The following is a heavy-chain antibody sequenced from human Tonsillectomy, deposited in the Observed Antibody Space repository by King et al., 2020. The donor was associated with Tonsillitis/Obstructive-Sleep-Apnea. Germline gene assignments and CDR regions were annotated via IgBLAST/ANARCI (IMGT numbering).Heavy chain of an antibody. CDR2: ISGHNGDT. CDR1: VYAFSTYG. J-gene: IGHJ6*02. Sequence: VQLVESGTEVKKPGASVNVSCKASVYAFSTYGISWVRQAPGQGLEWMGWISGHNGDTEYTQNLQGRVTMTTDTSTNTAYMELRSLRSDDTAVYFCAGDTIFGVVSAYGMDVWGQGTTVTVTS. V-gene: IGHV1-18*01. CDR3: AGDTIFGVVSAYGMDV. D-gene: IGHD3-3*01.